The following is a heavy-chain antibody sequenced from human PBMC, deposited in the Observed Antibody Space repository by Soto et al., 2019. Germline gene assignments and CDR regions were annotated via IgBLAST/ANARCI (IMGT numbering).Heavy chain of an antibody. CDR3: ARVEVNRNWFDP. CDR2: FDPEDGET. V-gene: IGHV1-24*01. Sequence: GASVKVSCKVSGYTLTELSMHWVRQAPGKGLEWMGGFDPEDGETIYAQKLQGRVTMTTDTSTSTAYMELRSLRSDDTAVYYCARVEVNRNWFDPWGQGTLVTVSS. CDR1: GYTLTELS. J-gene: IGHJ5*02. D-gene: IGHD2-21*01.